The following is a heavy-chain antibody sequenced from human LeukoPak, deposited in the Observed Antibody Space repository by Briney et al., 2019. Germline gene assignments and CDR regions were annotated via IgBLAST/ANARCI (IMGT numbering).Heavy chain of an antibody. CDR2: IKQDGSEK. CDR1: GFTFNSYA. V-gene: IGHV3-7*01. J-gene: IGHJ4*02. D-gene: IGHD3-22*01. CDR3: AREKNYYDSSGYLSY. Sequence: GGSLRLSCAASGFTFNSYAMSWVRQAPGKGLEWVASIKQDGSEKYYVDSVKGRFTISRDNAKNSLYLQMNSLRAEDTAVYYCAREKNYYDSSGYLSYWGQGTLVTVSS.